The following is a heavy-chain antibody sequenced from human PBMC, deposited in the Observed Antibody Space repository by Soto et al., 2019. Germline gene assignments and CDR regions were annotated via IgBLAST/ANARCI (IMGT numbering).Heavy chain of an antibody. CDR1: GYTFTSYA. J-gene: IGHJ3*02. D-gene: IGHD3-22*01. Sequence: ASVKVSCKASGYTFTSYAMHWVRQAPGQRLEWMGWINAGNGNTKYSQKFQGRVTITADESTSTAYMELSSLRSEDTAVYYCVRGYYYDSRAPFDIWGQGTMVTVSS. V-gene: IGHV1-3*01. CDR2: INAGNGNT. CDR3: VRGYYYDSRAPFDI.